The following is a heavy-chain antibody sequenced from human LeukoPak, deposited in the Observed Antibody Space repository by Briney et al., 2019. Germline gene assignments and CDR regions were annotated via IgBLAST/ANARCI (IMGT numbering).Heavy chain of an antibody. CDR3: ARGPAYCGGDCSPGAFDI. CDR2: IYSGGST. Sequence: PGGSLRLSCAASGFTFSSSAMSWVRQAPGKGLEWVSVIYSGGSTYYADSVKGRFTISRDNSKNTLYLQMNSLRAEDTAVYYCARGPAYCGGDCSPGAFDIWGQGTMVTVSS. J-gene: IGHJ3*02. D-gene: IGHD2-21*02. V-gene: IGHV3-53*01. CDR1: GFTFSSSA.